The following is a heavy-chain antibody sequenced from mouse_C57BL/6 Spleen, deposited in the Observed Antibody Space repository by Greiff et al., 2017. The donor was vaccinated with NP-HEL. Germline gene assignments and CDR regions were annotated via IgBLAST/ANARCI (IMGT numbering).Heavy chain of an antibody. Sequence: VQLQQSGTVLARPGASVKMSCKTSGYTFTSYWMHWVKQRPGQGLEWIGAIYPGNSDTSYNQKFKGKAKLTAVTSASTAYMELSSLTNEDSAVYYCTRGDFYDGAWFAYWGQGTLVTVSA. J-gene: IGHJ3*01. D-gene: IGHD2-3*01. CDR2: IYPGNSDT. CDR3: TRGDFYDGAWFAY. V-gene: IGHV1-5*01. CDR1: GYTFTSYW.